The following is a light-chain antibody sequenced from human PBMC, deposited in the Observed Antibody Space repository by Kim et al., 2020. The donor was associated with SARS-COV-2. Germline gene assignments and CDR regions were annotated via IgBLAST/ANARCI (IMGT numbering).Light chain of an antibody. CDR2: GKN. Sequence: SSELTQDPAVSVALGQTVRITCQGDSLRSYYASWYQQKPGQAPVLVIYGKNNRPSGIPDRFSGSSSGNTASLTITGAQAEDEADYYCNSRDSSGNHWVFDEGTKLTVL. V-gene: IGLV3-19*01. CDR3: NSRDSSGNHWV. J-gene: IGLJ3*02. CDR1: SLRSYY.